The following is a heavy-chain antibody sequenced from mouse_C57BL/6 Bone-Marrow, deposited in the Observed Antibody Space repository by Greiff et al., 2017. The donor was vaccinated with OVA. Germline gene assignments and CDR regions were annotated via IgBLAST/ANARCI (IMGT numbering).Heavy chain of an antibody. D-gene: IGHD2-5*01. CDR2: IRSKSNNYAT. Sequence: EVQGVESGGGLVQPKGSLKLSCAASGFSFNTYAMNWVRQAPGKGLEWVARIRSKSNNYATYYADSVKDRFTISRDDSESMLYLQMNNLKTEDTAMYYCVSHGAYYSNYVAYWGQGTLVTVSA. CDR3: VSHGAYYSNYVAY. CDR1: GFSFNTYA. V-gene: IGHV10-1*01. J-gene: IGHJ3*01.